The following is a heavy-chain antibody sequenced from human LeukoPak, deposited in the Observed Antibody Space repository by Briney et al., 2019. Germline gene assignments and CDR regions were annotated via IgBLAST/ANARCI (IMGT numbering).Heavy chain of an antibody. CDR3: ASGYSYGYEKY. Sequence: PSETLSLTCAVYGGSFSGYYWSWIRQPPGKGLEWIGEINHSGSTNYNPSLKSRVTISVDTSKNQFSLKLSSVTAADTAVYYCASGYSYGYEKYWGQGTLVTVSS. D-gene: IGHD5-18*01. CDR1: GGSFSGYY. J-gene: IGHJ4*02. CDR2: INHSGST. V-gene: IGHV4-34*01.